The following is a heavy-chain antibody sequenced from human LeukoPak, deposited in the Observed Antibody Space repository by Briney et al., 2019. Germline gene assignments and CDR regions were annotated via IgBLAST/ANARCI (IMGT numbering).Heavy chain of an antibody. Sequence: SQTLSLTCSVSGGSISSGDYYWSWIRQPPGRGLEWIGYIYYSGSTYYNPSLKSRVTISVDTTKNQFSLKLSSVSAADTAVYYCAREQGIVETQLRWFVPWGQGTLVTVSS. D-gene: IGHD2-15*01. CDR3: AREQGIVETQLRWFVP. V-gene: IGHV4-30-4*08. CDR1: GGSISSGDYY. J-gene: IGHJ5*02. CDR2: IYYSGST.